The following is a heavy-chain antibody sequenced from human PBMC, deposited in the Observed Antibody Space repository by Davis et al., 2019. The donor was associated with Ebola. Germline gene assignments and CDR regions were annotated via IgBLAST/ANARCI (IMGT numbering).Heavy chain of an antibody. J-gene: IGHJ6*01. CDR1: GGSISSYY. CDR2: IYYSGST. CDR3: ARDGWLQDVGMDV. V-gene: IGHV4-59*01. Sequence: MPGGSLRLSCTVSGGSISSYYWSWIRQPPGKGLEWIGYIYYSGSTNYNPSLKSRVTISVDTSKNQFSLKLSSVTAADTAVYYCARDGWLQDVGMDVWGQGTTVTVSS. D-gene: IGHD5-24*01.